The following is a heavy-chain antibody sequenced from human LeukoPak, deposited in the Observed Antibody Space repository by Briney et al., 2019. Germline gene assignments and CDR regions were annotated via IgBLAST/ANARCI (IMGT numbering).Heavy chain of an antibody. CDR3: ARSRFLNMSPRDY. Sequence: SETLSLTCDVYGGSFSDHYWNWIRQPPGKGLEWIGEINHSGSTNYKSSLKSRVTMSVDTSKNQFSLRLSSVTAADTAVYYCARSRFLNMSPRDYWGQGTLVTVSS. CDR1: GGSFSDHY. CDR2: INHSGST. J-gene: IGHJ4*02. D-gene: IGHD2/OR15-2a*01. V-gene: IGHV4-34*01.